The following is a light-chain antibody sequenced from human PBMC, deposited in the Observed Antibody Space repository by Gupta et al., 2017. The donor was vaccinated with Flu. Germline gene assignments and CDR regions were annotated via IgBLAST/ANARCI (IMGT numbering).Light chain of an antibody. CDR1: NSNIGSNT. Sequence: QSVLTQPPSASWTPGQTVTISCSGSNSNIGSNTVNWYQQFPGTAPKLLIFKNNQRPSGVPDRFSDSKSGTSASLAISGLQSEDEADYYCAAWDDSLNDVVFGGGTKLTVL. CDR2: KNN. V-gene: IGLV1-44*01. J-gene: IGLJ2*01. CDR3: AAWDDSLNDVV.